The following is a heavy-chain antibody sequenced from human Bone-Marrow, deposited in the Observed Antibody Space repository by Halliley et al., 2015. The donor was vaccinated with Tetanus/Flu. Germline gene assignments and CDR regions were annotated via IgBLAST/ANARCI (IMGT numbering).Heavy chain of an antibody. CDR3: ARAGLVADF. V-gene: IGHV3-30-3*01. CDR1: GFVFRSYV. J-gene: IGHJ4*02. Sequence: SLRLSCAASGFVFRSYVMHWFRQAPGKGLEWVAVIPFDGNNFHYADSVKGRSTISRDNSANTLFLEIDSLRLEDTAVYYCARAGLVADFWGQGTLVTVSS. CDR2: IPFDGNNF. D-gene: IGHD3-16*01.